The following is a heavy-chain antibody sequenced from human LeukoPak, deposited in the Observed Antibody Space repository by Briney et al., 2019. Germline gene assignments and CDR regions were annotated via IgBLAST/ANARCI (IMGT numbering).Heavy chain of an antibody. Sequence: PGGSLRLSCEASGFTFSTHWMHWVRQAPGKGLVWVSRINSGGSRTNYADSVKGRFTVSRDNAKNTLYLEMNSLRAEDTAVYFCAKPYNGLDYWGQGTLVTVSS. CDR3: AKPYNGLDY. V-gene: IGHV3-74*01. CDR2: INSGGSRT. D-gene: IGHD1-26*01. CDR1: GFTFSTHW. J-gene: IGHJ4*02.